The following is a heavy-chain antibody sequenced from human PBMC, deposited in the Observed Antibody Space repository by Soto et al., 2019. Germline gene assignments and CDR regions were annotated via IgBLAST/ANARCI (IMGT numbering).Heavy chain of an antibody. Sequence: QVRLQESGPGLVKPSGTLSLTCGISGDSISSPNWWTWVRQPPGEGLEWIGEIYHSGSTNYNPSLKSRVTISLDKSKNQFSLRLRSLTAADTAIYYCARHEDYSPFDYWGQGILVTVSS. D-gene: IGHD2-15*01. CDR2: IYHSGST. J-gene: IGHJ4*02. V-gene: IGHV4-4*02. CDR1: GDSISSPNW. CDR3: ARHEDYSPFDY.